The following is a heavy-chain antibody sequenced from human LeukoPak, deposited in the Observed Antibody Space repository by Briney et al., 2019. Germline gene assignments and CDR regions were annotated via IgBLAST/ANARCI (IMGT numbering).Heavy chain of an antibody. D-gene: IGHD3-22*01. CDR2: IKSKSDGGTT. V-gene: IGHV3-15*01. J-gene: IGHJ4*02. Sequence: GGSLRLSCAASGFTFSSYWMSWVRQAPGKGLEWVGRIKSKSDGGTTDYAAPVKGRFTISRDDSKNTLYLQMNSLKTEDTAVYYCTTDPAAYDSSGYYYFDYWGQGTLVTVSS. CDR3: TTDPAAYDSSGYYYFDY. CDR1: GFTFSSYW.